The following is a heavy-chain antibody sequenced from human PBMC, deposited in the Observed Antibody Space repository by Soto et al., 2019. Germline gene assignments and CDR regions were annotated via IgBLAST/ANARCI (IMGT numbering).Heavy chain of an antibody. CDR1: GGTFSSYA. J-gene: IGHJ6*02. D-gene: IGHD3-10*01. V-gene: IGHV1-69*12. CDR3: ALHYGSGSNYYYYGMDV. Sequence: QVQLVQSGAEVKKPGSSVKVSCKASGGTFSSYAISWVRQAPGQGLEWVGGIIPIFGTADYAQKFQGRVTITADESTSTAYMELSSLRSEDTAVYYCALHYGSGSNYYYYGMDVWGQGTTVTVSS. CDR2: IIPIFGTA.